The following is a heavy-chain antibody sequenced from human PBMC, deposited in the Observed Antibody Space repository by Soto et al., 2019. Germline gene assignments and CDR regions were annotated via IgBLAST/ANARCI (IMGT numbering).Heavy chain of an antibody. CDR3: TTDRTVTTDYYYYYGMDV. CDR1: GFTFSNAW. D-gene: IGHD4-4*01. CDR2: IKSKTDGGTT. J-gene: IGHJ6*02. Sequence: GGSLRLSCAASGFTFSNAWMNWVRQAPGKGQEWVGRIKSKTDGGTTDYAAPVKGRFTISRDDSKNTLYLQMNSLKTEDTAVYYCTTDRTVTTDYYYYYGMDVWGQGTTVTVSS. V-gene: IGHV3-15*07.